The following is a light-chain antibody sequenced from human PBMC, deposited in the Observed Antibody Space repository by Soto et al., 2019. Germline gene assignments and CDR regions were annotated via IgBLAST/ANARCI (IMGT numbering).Light chain of an antibody. J-gene: IGKJ4*01. Sequence: EIELTQAPGTLSLSQGERATLHCRASQSVGNNYLAWYQQKPGQAPRLLIHTASVRATGIPDRFSGSGSGADFTLTITSLEPDDFAVYYCHQHAGAPLTFGGGTKVDIK. CDR1: QSVGNNY. CDR2: TAS. CDR3: HQHAGAPLT. V-gene: IGKV3-20*01.